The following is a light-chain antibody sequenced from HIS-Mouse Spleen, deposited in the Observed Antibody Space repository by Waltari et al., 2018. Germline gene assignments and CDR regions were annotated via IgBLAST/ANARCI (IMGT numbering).Light chain of an antibody. CDR2: DDS. J-gene: IGLJ2*01. CDR1: NTGSKR. CDR3: QVWDSSSDHLV. V-gene: IGLV3-21*02. Sequence: SYVLIQVALVSVAPAQPARITCGGNNTGSKRVAGDQQKSGQAPVLVVYDDSDRSSGIPEPFSGSNSANPATLTIIRVEAGDEADYYCQVWDSSSDHLVFGGGTKLTVL.